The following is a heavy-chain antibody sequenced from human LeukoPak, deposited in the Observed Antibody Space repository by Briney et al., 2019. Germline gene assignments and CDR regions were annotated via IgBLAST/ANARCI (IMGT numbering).Heavy chain of an antibody. D-gene: IGHD7-27*01. CDR1: GGSIGTYY. CDR2: IYYFEKT. J-gene: IGHJ4*02. V-gene: IGHV4-59*01. Sequence: PSETLSLTCTVSGGSIGTYYWSWIRQPPGKGLEWIGHIYYFEKTDYNPPLESRVTISVDAAKNHFSLKLRSVTPLDTAVYYCAKLGSPRAYWGQGILVTVSS. CDR3: AKLGSPRAY.